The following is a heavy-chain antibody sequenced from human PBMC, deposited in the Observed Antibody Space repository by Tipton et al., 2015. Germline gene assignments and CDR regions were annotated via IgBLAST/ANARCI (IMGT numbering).Heavy chain of an antibody. CDR3: ARNSGWPENASNL. J-gene: IGHJ3*01. CDR2: ISSAGST. CDR1: GAYISNYF. V-gene: IGHV4-4*07. D-gene: IGHD6-19*01. Sequence: LSLTCNVSGAYISNYFWSWIRQPAGKGLEWMGRISSAGSTNYNPSLGGRVTMSVDTSKTQFSLKLSSVTAADTARYYCARNSGWPENASNLWGQGTMVTVSS.